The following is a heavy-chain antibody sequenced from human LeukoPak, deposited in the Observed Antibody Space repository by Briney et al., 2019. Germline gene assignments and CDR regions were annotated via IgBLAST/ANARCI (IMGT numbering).Heavy chain of an antibody. CDR3: ARAKLSSSWLPDY. V-gene: IGHV4-59*01. CDR2: IYSSGST. CDR1: GGSINYYY. D-gene: IGHD6-13*01. J-gene: IGHJ4*02. Sequence: PAETLSLTCTVCGGSINYYYWSWLRQPPGKGLEDIGYIYSSGSTNYNPSLKSRVTISVDTSKNQFSLKLSSVTAADTAVYYCARAKLSSSWLPDYWGQGTLVTVSS.